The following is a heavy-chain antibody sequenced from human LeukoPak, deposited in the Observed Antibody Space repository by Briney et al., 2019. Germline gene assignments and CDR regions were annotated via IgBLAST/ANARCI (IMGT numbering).Heavy chain of an antibody. V-gene: IGHV3-20*04. D-gene: IGHD2-15*01. Sequence: GGSQRLSCAASGFTFDDYGMSWVRQAPGKGLEWVSGINWNGGSTGYADSVEGRFTISRDNAKNSLYLQMNSLRAEDTALYYCARSVAASRDYWGQGTLVTVSS. CDR3: ARSVAASRDY. CDR1: GFTFDDYG. J-gene: IGHJ4*02. CDR2: INWNGGST.